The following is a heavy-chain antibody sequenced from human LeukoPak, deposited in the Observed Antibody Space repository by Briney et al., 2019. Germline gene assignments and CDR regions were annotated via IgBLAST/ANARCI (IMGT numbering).Heavy chain of an antibody. D-gene: IGHD3-22*01. CDR3: ARVRRDHYDSSGYYYYFDY. V-gene: IGHV4-59*01. CDR2: IYYSGST. J-gene: IGHJ4*02. CDR1: GGSISSYY. Sequence: SETLSLTCTVSGGSISSYYWSWIRQPPGKGLEWIGYIYYSGSTNYNPSLKSRVTISVDTSKNQFSLKLSSVTAADTAVYYCARVRRDHYDSSGYYYYFDYWGQGTLVTVSS.